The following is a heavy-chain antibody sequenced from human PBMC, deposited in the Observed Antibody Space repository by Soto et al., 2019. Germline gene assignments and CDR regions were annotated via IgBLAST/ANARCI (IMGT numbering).Heavy chain of an antibody. CDR2: IIPILGIA. J-gene: IGHJ4*02. V-gene: IGHV1-69*02. CDR1: GGTFSSYT. Sequence: QVQLVQSGAEVKKPGSSVKVSCKASGGTFSSYTISWVRQAPGQGLEWMGRIIPILGIANYAQKFQGRVTITADKSTSTAYMELSSLRSEDTAVYYCARGGITIFGVIIMDWGQGTLVTVSS. D-gene: IGHD3-3*01. CDR3: ARGGITIFGVIIMD.